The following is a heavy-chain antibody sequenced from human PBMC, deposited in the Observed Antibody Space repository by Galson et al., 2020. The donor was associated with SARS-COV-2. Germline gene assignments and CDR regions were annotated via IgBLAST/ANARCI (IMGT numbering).Heavy chain of an antibody. CDR3: ASWAGIQESKTWSGPFDY. Sequence: GGSLRLSCTASGFTFRSHAMSWVRQAPGKGLEWVSTISGGGDTTYFADSVKGRFSVSRDNSRDTLFLQMNSLRAEDMALYYCASWAGIQESKTWSGPFDYWGRGTLVTVAS. J-gene: IGHJ4*02. CDR1: GFTFRSHA. V-gene: IGHV3-23*01. D-gene: IGHD2-8*02. CDR2: ISGGGDTT.